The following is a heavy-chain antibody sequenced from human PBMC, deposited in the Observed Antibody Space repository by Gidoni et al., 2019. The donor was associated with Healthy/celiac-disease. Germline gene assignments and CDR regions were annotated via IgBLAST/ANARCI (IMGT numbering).Heavy chain of an antibody. CDR2: IWYDGSNK. D-gene: IGHD3-9*01. J-gene: IGHJ6*02. CDR1: GFTFSSYG. V-gene: IGHV3-33*08. Sequence: QVHLVEAGVGVVHPGRSVRPSCSAAGFTFSSYGMHWVRQAPGKGLEWVAVIWYDGSNKYYADSVKGRFTISRDNSKNTLYLQMNSLRAEDTAVYYCARDYYDILNYGMDVWGQGTTVTVSS. CDR3: ARDYYDILNYGMDV.